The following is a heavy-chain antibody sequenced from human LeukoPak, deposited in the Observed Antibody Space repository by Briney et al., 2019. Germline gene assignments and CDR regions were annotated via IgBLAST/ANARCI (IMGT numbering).Heavy chain of an antibody. Sequence: GESLRLSCAASGFTFSTNAMSWVPQAPGKGREWVSTVSGNGGTKYYADSVKGRFTVSRDNSKNTMYLQMNSLRAEDTAIYYCAKEQWLGRSYYGMDVWGQGTTVTVSS. V-gene: IGHV3-23*01. D-gene: IGHD6-19*01. CDR2: VSGNGGTK. J-gene: IGHJ6*02. CDR1: GFTFSTNA. CDR3: AKEQWLGRSYYGMDV.